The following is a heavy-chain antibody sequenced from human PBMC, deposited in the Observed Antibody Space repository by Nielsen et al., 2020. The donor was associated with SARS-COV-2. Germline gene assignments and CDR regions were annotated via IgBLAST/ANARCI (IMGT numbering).Heavy chain of an antibody. CDR1: GFTFSSYA. V-gene: IGHV3-23*01. Sequence: GESLKISCAASGFTFSSYAMSWVRQAPGKGLEWVSAISGSGGSTYYADSVKGRFTISRDNSKNTLYLQMNSLRAEDTAVYYCAKDPAYCGGDCYGDNFDYWGQGTLVTVSS. D-gene: IGHD2-21*02. J-gene: IGHJ4*02. CDR2: ISGSGGST. CDR3: AKDPAYCGGDCYGDNFDY.